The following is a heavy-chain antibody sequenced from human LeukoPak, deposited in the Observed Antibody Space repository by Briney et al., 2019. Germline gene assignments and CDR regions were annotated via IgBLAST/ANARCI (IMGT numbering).Heavy chain of an antibody. V-gene: IGHV1-46*01. Sequence: GAPVKVSCKASGYTFTSYYMHWVRQAPGQGLEWMGIINPSGGSTSYAQKFQGRVTMTRDTSTSTVYMELSSLRSKDTAVYYCASLPGYGSGQYYFDYWGQGTLVTVSS. J-gene: IGHJ4*02. D-gene: IGHD3-10*01. CDR1: GYTFTSYY. CDR3: ASLPGYGSGQYYFDY. CDR2: INPSGGST.